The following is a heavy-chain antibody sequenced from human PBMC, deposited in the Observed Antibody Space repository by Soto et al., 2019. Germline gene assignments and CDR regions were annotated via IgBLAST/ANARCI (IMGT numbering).Heavy chain of an antibody. D-gene: IGHD4-17*01. CDR2: IYYSGST. V-gene: IGHV4-61*01. CDR1: GGSVSSGSYY. J-gene: IGHJ4*02. CDR3: ARLNDYVRSDY. Sequence: PSETLSLTCTVSGGSVSSGSYYWSWIRQPPGKGLEWIGYIYYSGSTNYNPSLKSRVTISVDTSKNQFSLKLSSVTAADTAVYYCARLNDYVRSDYWGQGTLVTVSS.